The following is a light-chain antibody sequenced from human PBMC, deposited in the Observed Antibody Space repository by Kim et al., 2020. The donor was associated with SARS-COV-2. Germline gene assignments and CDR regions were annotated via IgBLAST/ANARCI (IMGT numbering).Light chain of an antibody. Sequence: DIQLTQSPSTLSASVGDRVSMACRASQSVTRYLAWYQQKPGKAPALLIYDASSVRTGVPSRFSGSGSGTDFTLTISGLQPDDFATYYCRLQVSFPSAFGQGTRLEIK. CDR2: DAS. CDR3: RLQVSFPSA. J-gene: IGKJ5*01. V-gene: IGKV1-5*01. CDR1: QSVTRY.